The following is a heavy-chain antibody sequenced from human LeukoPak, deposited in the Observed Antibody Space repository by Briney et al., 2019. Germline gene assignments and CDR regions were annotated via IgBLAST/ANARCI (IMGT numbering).Heavy chain of an antibody. CDR3: ARDWVYKIDY. V-gene: IGHV3-30*03. Sequence: GGSLRLSCAASGFTFSGHAMHWVRQAPGKGLELLAYISHDGSYQYHVDSVKGRFTISRDNAKNTLILQMNSLRAEDTAVYYCARDWVYKIDYWGRGTLVTVSS. CDR1: GFTFSGHA. J-gene: IGHJ4*02. CDR2: ISHDGSYQ. D-gene: IGHD5-24*01.